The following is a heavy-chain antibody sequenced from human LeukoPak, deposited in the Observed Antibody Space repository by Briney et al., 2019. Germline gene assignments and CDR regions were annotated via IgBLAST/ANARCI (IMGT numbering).Heavy chain of an antibody. D-gene: IGHD4-17*01. CDR1: GFTFSNYN. CDR3: ARDYPLAYGVAGEASSDY. V-gene: IGHV3-21*04. Sequence: PGGSLRLSCAASGFTFSNYNMNWVRQAPGKGLEWVSAISGSGGSTYYADSVKGRFTISRDNAQKSVYLQMNSLRVEDTVVYYCARDYPLAYGVAGEASSDYWGQGTLVTVSS. CDR2: ISGSGGST. J-gene: IGHJ4*02.